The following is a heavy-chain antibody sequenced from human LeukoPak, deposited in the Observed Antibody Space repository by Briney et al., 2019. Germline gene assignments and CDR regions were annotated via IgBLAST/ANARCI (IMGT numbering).Heavy chain of an antibody. Sequence: SQTLSLTCALSGDSVSRNSAAWNWIRQSPSRGLEWLGRTYYRSKWYNDYAVSVESRITINPDTSKNQFSLQLNSVTPEDTAVYYCARADGDRDGYNFWFDPWGQGTLVTVSS. J-gene: IGHJ5*02. CDR1: GDSVSRNSAA. CDR2: TYYRSKWYN. D-gene: IGHD5-24*01. CDR3: ARADGDRDGYNFWFDP. V-gene: IGHV6-1*01.